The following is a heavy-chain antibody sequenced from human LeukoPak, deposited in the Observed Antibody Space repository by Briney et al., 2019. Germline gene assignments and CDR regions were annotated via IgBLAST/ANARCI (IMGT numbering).Heavy chain of an antibody. CDR1: GGSFSDAY. V-gene: IGHV4-34*01. D-gene: IGHD3-10*01. CDR2: INHSGGP. Sequence: SETLSLTCAVTGGSFSDAYWSWIRHSPGNGLEWIAEINHSGGPRYNPSLTSRVAISVDTSQNQSSLTLTSVADADTALCYCVRGVRSWGRKVLDYWGQGTLVTVSS. J-gene: IGHJ4*02. CDR3: VRGVRSWGRKVLDY.